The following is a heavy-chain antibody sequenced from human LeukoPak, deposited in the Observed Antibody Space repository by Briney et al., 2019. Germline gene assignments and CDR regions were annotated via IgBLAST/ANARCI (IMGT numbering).Heavy chain of an antibody. Sequence: SETLSLTCTVSGGSISSYYWSWIRQPAGKGLEWIGRIYTSGSTNYNPSLKSRVTMSVDTSKNQFSLKLSSVTAADTAVYYCARHYTVVVPAADNWFDPWGQGTLVTVSS. CDR3: ARHYTVVVPAADNWFDP. J-gene: IGHJ5*02. V-gene: IGHV4-4*07. CDR1: GGSISSYY. D-gene: IGHD2-2*01. CDR2: IYTSGST.